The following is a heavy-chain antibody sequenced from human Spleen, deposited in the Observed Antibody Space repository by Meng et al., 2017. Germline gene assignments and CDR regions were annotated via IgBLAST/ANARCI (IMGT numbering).Heavy chain of an antibody. V-gene: IGHV4-39*01. CDR1: GGSISTSGYY. CDR2: IGHSGFT. D-gene: IGHD6-19*01. Sequence: QPPLQESGPGLCRPSEALSRSCSVSGGSISTSGYYWGWIRQPPGKGLEWIGSIGHSGFTYYTPSLKSRVTVSIDTSRNQFSLWLTSVTAADTAVYYCVRSSAWVRTGFDPWGQGTLVTVSS. J-gene: IGHJ5*02. CDR3: VRSSAWVRTGFDP.